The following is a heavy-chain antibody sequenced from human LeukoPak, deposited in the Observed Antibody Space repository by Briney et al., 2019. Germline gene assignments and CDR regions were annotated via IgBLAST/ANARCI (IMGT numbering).Heavy chain of an antibody. J-gene: IGHJ4*02. Sequence: PSETLSLTCTVSGGSISSYYWSSIRQPPGKGLEWIGSIYYSGSTNYNPSLKSRVTISVDTSKNQFSLKLSSVTAADTAVYYCARDNHDSYDYWGQGTLVTVSS. CDR2: IYYSGST. CDR1: GGSISSYY. D-gene: IGHD3-22*01. V-gene: IGHV4-59*01. CDR3: ARDNHDSYDY.